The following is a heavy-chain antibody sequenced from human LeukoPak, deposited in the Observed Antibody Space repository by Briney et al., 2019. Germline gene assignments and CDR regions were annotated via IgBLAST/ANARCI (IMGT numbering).Heavy chain of an antibody. CDR3: VKGSSSSRPYYFDY. D-gene: IGHD6-6*01. CDR1: GFTFSSCA. CDR2: ITDSGGDT. V-gene: IGHV3-23*01. Sequence: GGSLRLSCAASGFTFSSCAMSWVRQAPGKGLDWFSAITDSGGDTYYADSLKGRFTISRDNSKNTLFLRMNSLRAEDTAVYYCVKGSSSSRPYYFDYWGQGTLVTVSS. J-gene: IGHJ4*02.